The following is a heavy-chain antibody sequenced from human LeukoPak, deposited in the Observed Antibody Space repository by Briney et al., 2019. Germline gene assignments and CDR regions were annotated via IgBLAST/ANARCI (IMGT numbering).Heavy chain of an antibody. Sequence: SETLSPTCTVSGYSISSGYYWGWIRQPPGKGLEWIGSIYHSGSTYYNPSLKSRVTISVDTAKNQFSLKLSSVTAADTAVYYCARTTGWNYDAFDIWGQGTMVTVSS. CDR2: IYHSGST. V-gene: IGHV4-38-2*02. D-gene: IGHD1-7*01. CDR3: ARTTGWNYDAFDI. CDR1: GYSISSGYY. J-gene: IGHJ3*02.